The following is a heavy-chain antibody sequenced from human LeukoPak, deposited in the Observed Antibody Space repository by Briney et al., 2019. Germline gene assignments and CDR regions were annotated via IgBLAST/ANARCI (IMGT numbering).Heavy chain of an antibody. Sequence: GGSLRLSCAASGFTFSSYAMSWVRQAPGKGLEWVSAISGSGGSTYYADSVKGRFTISRDNSKNTLYLQMNSLRAEDTAVYYCAKGGYCSSTSCNFDAFDIWGQGTMVTVSS. CDR1: GFTFSSYA. J-gene: IGHJ3*02. CDR3: AKGGYCSSTSCNFDAFDI. CDR2: ISGSGGST. V-gene: IGHV3-23*01. D-gene: IGHD2-2*01.